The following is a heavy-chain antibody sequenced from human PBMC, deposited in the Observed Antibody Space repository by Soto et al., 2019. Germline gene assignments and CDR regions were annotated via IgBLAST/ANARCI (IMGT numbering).Heavy chain of an antibody. Sequence: PGESLKISCQGFGYSFTNYWIGWVRQMPGKGLEWMGIIYPDDCDTRYSQSFQGQVTISADKSISTAYLQWSTLKASDTGIYYCARRGGYCTTTYCYAYWYFDYWGRGTLVTVSS. D-gene: IGHD2-2*01. CDR2: IYPDDCDT. J-gene: IGHJ2*01. V-gene: IGHV5-51*01. CDR1: GYSFTNYW. CDR3: ARRGGYCTTTYCYAYWYFDY.